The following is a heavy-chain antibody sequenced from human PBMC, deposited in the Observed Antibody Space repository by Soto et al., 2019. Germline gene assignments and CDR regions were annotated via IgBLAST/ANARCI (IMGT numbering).Heavy chain of an antibody. J-gene: IGHJ4*02. CDR2: LYHSVTI. CDR3: ARHGGYYFDY. V-gene: IGHV4-59*08. CDR1: GGSLSSYY. Sequence: SETLSLTCTVSGGSLSSYYWNWIRQCPGKGLEWIGYLYHSVTINYNPSLKGRVTISGDTSKNQFSLKLTSVTAADTAGYYCARHGGYYFDYWGQGTRVTVSS. D-gene: IGHD3-16*01.